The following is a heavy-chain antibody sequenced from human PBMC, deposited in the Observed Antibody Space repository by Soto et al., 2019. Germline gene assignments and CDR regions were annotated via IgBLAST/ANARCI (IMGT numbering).Heavy chain of an antibody. D-gene: IGHD6-13*01. CDR3: ASVLFCSRRPRGRYYYYYYMEG. J-gene: IGHJ6*03. CDR2: INHSGST. V-gene: IGHV4-34*01. Sequence: PSETLSLTCAVYGGSFSGYYWSWIRQPPGKGLEWIGEINHSGSTNYNPSLKSRVTISVDTSKNQFSLKLSSVTAADTAMYYCASVLFCSRRPRGRYYYYYYMEGLGKGNKVTV. CDR1: GGSFSGYY.